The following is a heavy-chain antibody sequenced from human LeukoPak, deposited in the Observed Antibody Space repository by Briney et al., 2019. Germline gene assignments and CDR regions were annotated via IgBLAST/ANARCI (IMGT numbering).Heavy chain of an antibody. CDR1: GGSINSGGYS. D-gene: IGHD4-17*01. Sequence: SETLSLTCAVSGGSINSGGYSWSWMRQPPGKGVEWIGYIYYSGATYYNPSPKSRLTISIDTSKNQFSLKLSSVTAADTAMYYCARTKTVDHGDYENYFDYWGQGTRVTVSS. CDR2: IYYSGAT. CDR3: ARTKTVDHGDYENYFDY. V-gene: IGHV4-30-4*07. J-gene: IGHJ4*02.